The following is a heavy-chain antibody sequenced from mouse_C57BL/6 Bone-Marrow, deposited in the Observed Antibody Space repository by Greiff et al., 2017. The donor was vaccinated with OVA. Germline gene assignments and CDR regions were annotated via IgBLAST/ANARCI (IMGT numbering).Heavy chain of an antibody. D-gene: IGHD3-2*02. V-gene: IGHV6-6*01. Sequence: DVKLVESGGGLVQPGGSMKLSCAASGFTFSDAWMDWVRQSPEKGLEWVAEIRNKANNHATYYAESVKGRFTISRDDSKSSVYLQMNSLRAEDTGIYYCTRQTAQATLYYFDYWGQGTTLTVSS. J-gene: IGHJ2*01. CDR1: GFTFSDAW. CDR3: TRQTAQATLYYFDY. CDR2: IRNKANNHAT.